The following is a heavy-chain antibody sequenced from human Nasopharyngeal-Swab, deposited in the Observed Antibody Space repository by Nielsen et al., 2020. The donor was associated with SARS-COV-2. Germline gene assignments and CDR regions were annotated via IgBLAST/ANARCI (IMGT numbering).Heavy chain of an antibody. Sequence: SCGASGFNFSNAWMSWVRHAPGKGLEWVGRIKSKSDGGARDYAGSVTGRFTISRDESKNTLNLQMNSLKTEDTGVYYCTTAPYGSSWYLVDHWGQGILVTVSS. V-gene: IGHV3-15*01. CDR2: IKSKSDGGAR. D-gene: IGHD6-13*01. CDR3: TTAPYGSSWYLVDH. J-gene: IGHJ4*02. CDR1: GFNFSNAW.